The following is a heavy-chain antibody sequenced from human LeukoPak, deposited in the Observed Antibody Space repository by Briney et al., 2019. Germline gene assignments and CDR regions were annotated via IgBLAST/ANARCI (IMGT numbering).Heavy chain of an antibody. D-gene: IGHD6-19*01. CDR3: ARISSGLFDY. Sequence: SETLSLTCTVSGYSISSAYYWGWIRQPPGKGLEWIGSIYHSGSTYYNPSLKSRVTISVDTSKNQFSLKLSSVTAADTAVYYCARISSGLFDYWGQGTLVTVSS. CDR2: IYHSGST. V-gene: IGHV4-38-2*02. CDR1: GYSISSAYY. J-gene: IGHJ4*02.